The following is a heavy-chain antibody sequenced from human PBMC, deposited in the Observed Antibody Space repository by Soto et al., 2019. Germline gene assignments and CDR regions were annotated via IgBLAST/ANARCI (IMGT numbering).Heavy chain of an antibody. V-gene: IGHV3-21*06. J-gene: IGHJ4*01. CDR2: ISSTTNYI. CDR3: ARESEDLTSNFDC. Sequence: PAGSLRLSCAASGFTFTRYSMNWVRQAPGKGLEWVSSISSTTNYIYYGDSMKGRFTISRDNAKNSLYLEMNSLRAEDTAVYYCARESEDLTSNFDCWGHGTLVTVSS. CDR1: GFTFTRYS.